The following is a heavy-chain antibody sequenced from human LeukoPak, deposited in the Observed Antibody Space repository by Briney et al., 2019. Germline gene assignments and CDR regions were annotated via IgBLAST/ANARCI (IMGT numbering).Heavy chain of an antibody. Sequence: ASVKVSCKASGYTFSDYYMHWVRQAPGQGLEWMGWMNPNSGNTGYAQKFQGRVTMTRNTSISTAYMELSSLRSEDTAVYYCARAGYGSGWSSLYGMDVWGQGTTVTVSS. CDR2: MNPNSGNT. CDR1: GYTFSDYY. D-gene: IGHD6-19*01. J-gene: IGHJ6*02. CDR3: ARAGYGSGWSSLYGMDV. V-gene: IGHV1-8*02.